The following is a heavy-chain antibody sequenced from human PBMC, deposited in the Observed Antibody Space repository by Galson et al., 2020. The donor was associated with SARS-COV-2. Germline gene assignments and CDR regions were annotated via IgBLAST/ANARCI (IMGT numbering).Heavy chain of an antibody. Sequence: SCTASGFTFRDYGMHWVRQAPGRGLEWVAFIRNDGSAKYYADSVKGRFTISRDSSRSTLYLQMNSLRPDDTAVYYCAKELSTGGQGTLVTVSS. V-gene: IGHV3-30*02. CDR3: AKELST. D-gene: IGHD4-4*01. CDR1: GFTFRDYG. J-gene: IGHJ4*02. CDR2: IRNDGSAK.